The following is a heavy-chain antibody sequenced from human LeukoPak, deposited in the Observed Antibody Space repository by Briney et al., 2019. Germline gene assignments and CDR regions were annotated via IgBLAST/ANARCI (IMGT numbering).Heavy chain of an antibody. J-gene: IGHJ1*01. D-gene: IGHD3-22*01. Sequence: GGSLRISCAASGFTSSSYWMSWVRQAPGKGLVWVSRIKSDGSTNYADSVKGRFTISRDNAKNTVSLQMNSLRAEDTGVYYCARAPSEIGGYYPEYFRHWGQGTLVTVSS. CDR1: GFTSSSYW. CDR2: IKSDGST. CDR3: ARAPSEIGGYYPEYFRH. V-gene: IGHV3-74*01.